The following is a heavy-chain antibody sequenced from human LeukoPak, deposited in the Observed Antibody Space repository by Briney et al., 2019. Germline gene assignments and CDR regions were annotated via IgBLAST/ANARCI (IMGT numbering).Heavy chain of an antibody. V-gene: IGHV3-23*01. CDR3: TAEYNFNYYDSSGYYY. CDR1: GFTFSRFA. D-gene: IGHD3-22*01. CDR2: ISGNSDST. Sequence: PGESLRLSCAASGFTFSRFAMTWVRQAPGKGLEWVSVISGNSDSTYYADSVKGRFTISRDNSKNTLYLQMNSLKTEDTAVYYCTAEYNFNYYDSSGYYYWGQGTLVTVSS. J-gene: IGHJ4*02.